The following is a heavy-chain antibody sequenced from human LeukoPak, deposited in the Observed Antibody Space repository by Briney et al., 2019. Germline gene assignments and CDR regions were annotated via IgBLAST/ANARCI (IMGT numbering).Heavy chain of an antibody. J-gene: IGHJ4*02. CDR3: AKDLGGGMIVVVGIDY. Sequence: GRSLRLSCAASGFTFSSYGMHWVRQAPGKGLEWVAVISYDESNKYYADSVKGRFTISRDNSKNTLYLQMNSLRAEDTAVYYCAKDLGGGMIVVVGIDYWGQGTLVTVSS. CDR2: ISYDESNK. V-gene: IGHV3-30*18. D-gene: IGHD3-22*01. CDR1: GFTFSSYG.